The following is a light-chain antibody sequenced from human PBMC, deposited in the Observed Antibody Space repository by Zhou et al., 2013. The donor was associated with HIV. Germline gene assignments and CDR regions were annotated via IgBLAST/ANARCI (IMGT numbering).Light chain of an antibody. Sequence: DIQMTQSPSTLSASVGDRVTITCRASQSLTSWLAWYQQKPGKAPKLLIYKASTLESGVPSRFSGSGSETEFTLTISSLQPDDFATYYCQQYNGHSTFGQGTKVDIK. CDR1: QSLTSW. J-gene: IGKJ1*01. CDR2: KAS. V-gene: IGKV1-5*03. CDR3: QQYNGHST.